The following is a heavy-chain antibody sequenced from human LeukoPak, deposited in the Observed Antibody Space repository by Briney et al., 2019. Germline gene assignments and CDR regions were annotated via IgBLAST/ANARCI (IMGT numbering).Heavy chain of an antibody. J-gene: IGHJ4*02. CDR2: ISAYNGNT. D-gene: IGHD6-19*01. CDR1: GYTFTSYG. Sequence: ASVKVSCKASGYTFTSYGISWVRQAPGQGLEWMGWISAYNGNTNYAQKLQGRVTMTTDTSTSTAYMELRSLRSDDTAVYYCARERYSSGWYEAQSFDYWGQGTLVTVSS. V-gene: IGHV1-18*01. CDR3: ARERYSSGWYEAQSFDY.